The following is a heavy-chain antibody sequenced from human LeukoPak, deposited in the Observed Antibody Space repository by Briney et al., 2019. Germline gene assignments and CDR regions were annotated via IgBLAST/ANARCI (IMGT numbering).Heavy chain of an antibody. Sequence: GGSLRLSCAASGFTFSSYGMHWVRQAPGKGLEWVAVMSYDGSNKYYADSVKGRFTISRDNSKNTLYLQMNSLRAEDTAVYYCAKDLPAAGLDYWGQGTLVTVSS. CDR1: GFTFSSYG. V-gene: IGHV3-30*18. D-gene: IGHD2-2*01. J-gene: IGHJ4*02. CDR3: AKDLPAAGLDY. CDR2: MSYDGSNK.